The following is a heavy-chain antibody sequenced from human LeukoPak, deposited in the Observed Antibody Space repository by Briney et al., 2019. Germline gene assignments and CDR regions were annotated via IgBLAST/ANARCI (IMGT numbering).Heavy chain of an antibody. CDR1: GGTFSSYA. J-gene: IGHJ5*02. V-gene: IGHV1-69*13. CDR3: ARDHGSGSYYLNWFDP. Sequence: SVKVSCKASGGTFSSYAISWVRQAPGQGLEWMGGIIPIFGTANYAQKFQGRVTITADESTSTAYKELSSLRSEDTAVYYCARDHGSGSYYLNWFDPWGQGTLVTVSS. CDR2: IIPIFGTA. D-gene: IGHD3-10*01.